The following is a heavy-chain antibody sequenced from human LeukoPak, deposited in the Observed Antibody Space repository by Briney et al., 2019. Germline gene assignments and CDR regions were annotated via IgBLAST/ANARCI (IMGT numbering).Heavy chain of an antibody. CDR3: ARDRSLLWFGELRGFDY. Sequence: ASVKVSCKASGYTFTSYGISWVRQAPGQGLEWMGWINPNGGGTNYAQKFQGRVTMTRDTSISTAYMELSRLRSDDTAVYYCARDRSLLWFGELRGFDYWGQGTLVTVSS. J-gene: IGHJ4*02. D-gene: IGHD3-10*01. V-gene: IGHV1-2*02. CDR2: INPNGGGT. CDR1: GYTFTSYG.